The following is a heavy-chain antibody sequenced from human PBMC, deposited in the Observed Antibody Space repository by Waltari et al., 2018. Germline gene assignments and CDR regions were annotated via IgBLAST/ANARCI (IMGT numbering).Heavy chain of an antibody. CDR1: GFTFSNYP. Sequence: EVQLLESGGGLEQPGGSLRLSCAASGFTFSNYPMNWVRQSPEKGLEWVSTISVTFTTHYAESVRGRFTISRDNSKNTLHLHMSSLRVEDTAIYYCAKDLDSSGYYDENWVDPWGQGTLVTVSS. D-gene: IGHD6-19*01. CDR3: AKDLDSSGYYDENWVDP. CDR2: ISVTFTT. J-gene: IGHJ5*02. V-gene: IGHV3-23*01.